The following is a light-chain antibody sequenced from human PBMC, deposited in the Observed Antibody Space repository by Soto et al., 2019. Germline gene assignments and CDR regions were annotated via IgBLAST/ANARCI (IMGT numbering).Light chain of an antibody. CDR2: DAS. Sequence: DIQMTQSPSTLSASVGDRVTITCRASQSISSWLAWYQQKPGKAPKLLIYDASSLESGLPSRFSGSRSGTEFTLPISSLQPDDFAPYYCQQYNSYSWTFGQRNNVHIK. J-gene: IGKJ1*01. CDR1: QSISSW. V-gene: IGKV1-5*01. CDR3: QQYNSYSWT.